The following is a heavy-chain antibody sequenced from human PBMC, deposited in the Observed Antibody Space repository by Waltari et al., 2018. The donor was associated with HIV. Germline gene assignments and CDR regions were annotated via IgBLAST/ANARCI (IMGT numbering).Heavy chain of an antibody. D-gene: IGHD3-10*01. V-gene: IGHV3-74*01. CDR3: ARANVFLRFGEFSNYGMDV. Sequence: EVRLVESGGALVQPEESLRLSCAASAFTFSNYWMHWWVSRINTDGTTTTYADSVRGRFTISRDNAKNTLDLQMNSLKADDTAVYYCARANVFLRFGEFSNYGMDVWGQGTMVTVSS. CDR2: INTDGTTT. J-gene: IGHJ6*02. CDR1: AFTFSNYW.